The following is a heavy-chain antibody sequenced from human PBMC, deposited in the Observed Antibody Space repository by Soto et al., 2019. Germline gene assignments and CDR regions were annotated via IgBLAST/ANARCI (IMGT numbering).Heavy chain of an antibody. D-gene: IGHD6-13*01. J-gene: IGHJ5*02. CDR3: ARGGGGSSWFNWFDP. CDR2: IIPIFGTA. Sequence: SVKVSCKASGGTFSSYAISWVRQAPGQGLEWMGGIIPIFGTANYAQKFQGRVTITADTSTSTAYMELRSLRSDDTAVYYCARGGGGSSWFNWFDPWGQGTLVTVSS. CDR1: GGTFSSYA. V-gene: IGHV1-69*06.